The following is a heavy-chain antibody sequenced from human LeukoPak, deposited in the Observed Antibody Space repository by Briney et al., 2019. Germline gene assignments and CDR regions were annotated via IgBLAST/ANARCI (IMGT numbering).Heavy chain of an antibody. CDR1: GFTFSSYS. CDR3: AIIVVVTAKSGIDY. D-gene: IGHD2-21*02. J-gene: IGHJ4*02. Sequence: GGSLRLSCAASGFTFSSYSMNWVRQAPGKGLEWVSSISSSSSYIYYADSVKGRFTISRDNAKNSLYLQMNSLRAEDTAVYYCAIIVVVTAKSGIDYWGQGTLVTVSS. CDR2: ISSSSSYI. V-gene: IGHV3-21*01.